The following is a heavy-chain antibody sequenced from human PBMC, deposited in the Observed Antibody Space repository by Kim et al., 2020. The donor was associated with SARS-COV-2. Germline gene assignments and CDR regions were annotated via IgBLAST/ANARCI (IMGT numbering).Heavy chain of an antibody. J-gene: IGHJ6*03. CDR3: VEGHNNRYYYYYMDV. V-gene: IGHV3-72*01. D-gene: IGHD1-20*01. Sequence: ASVKGRFTISRDDSKNSLYLQMNSLKTEGTAVYYCVEGHNNRYYYYYMDVWGKGTTVTVSS.